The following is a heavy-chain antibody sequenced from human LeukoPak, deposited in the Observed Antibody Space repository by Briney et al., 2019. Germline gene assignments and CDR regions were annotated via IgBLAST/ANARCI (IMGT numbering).Heavy chain of an antibody. D-gene: IGHD2-21*02. J-gene: IGHJ3*02. CDR3: ANEGPYCGGDCDPGAFDI. Sequence: GGSLRLSCAASGFTCSSYWMSWVRQAPGKGLEWVANIKQDGSEKYYVDSVKGRFTISRDNAKNSLYLQMNSLRAEDTAVYYCANEGPYCGGDCDPGAFDIWGQGTMVTVSS. CDR2: IKQDGSEK. V-gene: IGHV3-7*01. CDR1: GFTCSSYW.